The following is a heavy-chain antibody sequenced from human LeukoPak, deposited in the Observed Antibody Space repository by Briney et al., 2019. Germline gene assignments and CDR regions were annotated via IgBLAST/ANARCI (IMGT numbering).Heavy chain of an antibody. V-gene: IGHV1-18*03. CDR1: GYTFTSYG. D-gene: IGHD3-10*01. Sequence: ASVKVSCKASGYTFTSYGISWVRQAPGQGLEWMGWISAYNGNTNYAQKLQGRVTMTTDTSTSTAYMELRSLRSDDMAVYYCARVPVLLWFGELFDYWGQGTLVTVSS. CDR2: ISAYNGNT. J-gene: IGHJ4*02. CDR3: ARVPVLLWFGELFDY.